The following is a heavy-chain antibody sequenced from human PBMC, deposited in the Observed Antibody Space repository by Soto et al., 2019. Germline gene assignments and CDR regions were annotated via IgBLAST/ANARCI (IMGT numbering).Heavy chain of an antibody. CDR1: GFTFSSYS. D-gene: IGHD6-13*01. Sequence: EVQLVESGGGLVQPGGSLRLSCAASGFTFSSYSMNWVRQAPGKGLEWVSYISSSSSTIYYADSVKGRFTISRDNAKNSLYLQMNSLRDEDTAVYYCATLAAAGTWPGSYYYGMDVWGQGTTVTVSS. J-gene: IGHJ6*02. CDR3: ATLAAAGTWPGSYYYGMDV. V-gene: IGHV3-48*02. CDR2: ISSSSSTI.